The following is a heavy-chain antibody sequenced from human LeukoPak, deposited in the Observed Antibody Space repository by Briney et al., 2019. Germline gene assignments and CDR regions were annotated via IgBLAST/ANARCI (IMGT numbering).Heavy chain of an antibody. J-gene: IGHJ3*02. Sequence: PGGSLRLSCAASGFTFSSFWMHWVRQAPGKGLVWLARVNNDGNVTTYADSARGRFTISRDNAKKTLYLQMNSLGAEDTAIYYCARRGLVPAFDIWGQGTMVAVSS. V-gene: IGHV3-74*03. CDR1: GFTFSSFW. CDR2: VNNDGNVT. D-gene: IGHD2-2*01. CDR3: ARRGLVPAFDI.